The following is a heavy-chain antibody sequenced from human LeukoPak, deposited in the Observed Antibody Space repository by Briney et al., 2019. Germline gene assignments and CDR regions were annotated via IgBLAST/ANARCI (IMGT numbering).Heavy chain of an antibody. D-gene: IGHD4-17*01. CDR2: INPNSGGT. CDR1: GYTFTGYY. V-gene: IGHV1-2*02. J-gene: IGHJ4*02. CDR3: ARGFDYGDYVGHIGY. Sequence: ASVKVSCKASGYTFTGYYMHWVRQAPGQGLEWMGWINPNSGGTNYAQKSQGRVTMTRDTSISTAYMELSRLRSDDTAVYYCARGFDYGDYVGHIGYWGQGTLVTVSS.